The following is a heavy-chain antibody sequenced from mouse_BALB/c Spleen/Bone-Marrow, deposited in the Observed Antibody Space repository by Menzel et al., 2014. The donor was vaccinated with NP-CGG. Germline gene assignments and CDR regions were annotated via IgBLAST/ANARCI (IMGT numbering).Heavy chain of an antibody. J-gene: IGHJ1*01. CDR3: TLAYFGQGVWFFDG. CDR2: IYPGNSDT. V-gene: IGHV1-5*01. D-gene: IGHD2-10*01. CDR1: AYTFNSYR. Sequence: VQMPQSGTVLARPGASVKMSCKAAAYTFNSYRMHWLKQRPGQGMEWIGAIYPGNSDTSYNQKFKGKAELTAVTSTSTAYMDLSSLTNEDAAVYYCTLAYFGQGVWFFDGWGAGTPVPVSS.